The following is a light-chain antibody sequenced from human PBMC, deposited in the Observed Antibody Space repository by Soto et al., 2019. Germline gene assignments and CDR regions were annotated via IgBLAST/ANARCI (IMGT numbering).Light chain of an antibody. J-gene: IGLJ1*01. CDR3: SSYTTSTTHV. V-gene: IGLV2-14*01. Sequence: QSVLRQPASVSGSPGQSITLSCTGTISDVGGYDYVSWYQQHPGKAPKLMIYDVSNRPSGVSNRFSGSKSGNTASLTISGLQADHEAAYYCSSYTTSTTHVFGTGTKVTAL. CDR1: ISDVGGYDY. CDR2: DVS.